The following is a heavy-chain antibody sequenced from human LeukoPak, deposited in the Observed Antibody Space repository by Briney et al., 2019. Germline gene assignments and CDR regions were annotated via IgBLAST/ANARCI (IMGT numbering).Heavy chain of an antibody. Sequence: PGGSLRLSCAASGFTFSSYGMNWVRQAPGKGLEWVSYISSSGSTIYYADSVKGRFTISRDNAKNSLYLQMNSLRAEDTAVYYCARKHIAVAGTVTYYFDYWGQGTLVTVSS. D-gene: IGHD6-19*01. CDR3: ARKHIAVAGTVTYYFDY. J-gene: IGHJ4*02. CDR1: GFTFSSYG. V-gene: IGHV3-48*03. CDR2: ISSSGSTI.